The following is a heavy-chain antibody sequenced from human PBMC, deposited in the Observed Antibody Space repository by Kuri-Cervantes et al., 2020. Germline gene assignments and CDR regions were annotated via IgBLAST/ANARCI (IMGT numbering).Heavy chain of an antibody. CDR2: IWYDGSNK. Sequence: GGSLRLSCAASGFTFSSYGMHWVRQAPGKGLEWVAVIWYDGSNKYYADSVKGRFTISRDNSKNTLYLQMNSLRAEDTAVYYCSRGTWTTAHAFDIWGQGTMVTVSS. D-gene: IGHD4-17*01. J-gene: IGHJ3*02. CDR3: SRGTWTTAHAFDI. V-gene: IGHV3-33*08. CDR1: GFTFSSYG.